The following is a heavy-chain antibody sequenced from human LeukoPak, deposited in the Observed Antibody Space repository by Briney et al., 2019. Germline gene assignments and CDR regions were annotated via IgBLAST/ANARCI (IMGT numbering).Heavy chain of an antibody. CDR1: GFTFSSYA. V-gene: IGHV3-30*14. CDR2: ISYDGSNK. D-gene: IGHD1-26*01. J-gene: IGHJ4*02. Sequence: GGSLRLPCAASGFTFSSYAMHWVRQAPGKGLEWVAVISYDGSNKYYADAVKGRFTISRDNSKNTVYLQMNSLRADDTAVYYCARVGEGAAKDWGQGTLVTVSS. CDR3: ARVGEGAAKD.